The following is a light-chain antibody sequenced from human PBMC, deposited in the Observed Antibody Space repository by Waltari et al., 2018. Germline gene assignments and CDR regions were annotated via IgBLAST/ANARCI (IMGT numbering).Light chain of an antibody. V-gene: IGKV3-20*01. CDR3: QQYGSSPYT. CDR1: QSVNSSY. J-gene: IGKJ2*01. Sequence: EIVLTQSPGTLPLSPGERATLSCRASQSVNSSYLAWYQQKPGQAPRLLIYGASSRATGIPDRFSGSGSGTDFTLTISRLEPEDFAVYYCQQYGSSPYTFGQGTKLEIK. CDR2: GAS.